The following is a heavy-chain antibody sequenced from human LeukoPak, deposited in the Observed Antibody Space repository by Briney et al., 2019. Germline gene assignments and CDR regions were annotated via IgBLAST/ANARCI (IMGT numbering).Heavy chain of an antibody. CDR1: GYSISSGYY. V-gene: IGHV4-38-2*01. J-gene: IGHJ5*02. CDR2: IFQRGYS. CDR3: AGDKETTGNGRPNWFDP. D-gene: IGHD1-1*01. Sequence: SETLSLTGAVSGYSISSGYYWGWIRQPPGKGLQWIGSIFQRGYSYYNPSLKSRVTISVDTSRNQFSLKLSSVSAADTAVYYCAGDKETTGNGRPNWFDPWGQGTLVTVSS.